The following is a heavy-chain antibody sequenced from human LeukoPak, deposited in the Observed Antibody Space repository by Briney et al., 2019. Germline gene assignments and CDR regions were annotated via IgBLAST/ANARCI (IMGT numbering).Heavy chain of an antibody. D-gene: IGHD3-3*02. CDR2: IGTPDPM. CDR3: AKDRENDNGIWDAFDV. Sequence: GGSLRLSCAASGFTFNVYAMYWVRQAPGRGLEWVSTIGTPDPMYYANSVKGRFTISRDDSKNTLFLQMNSLRAEDSATYYCAKDRENDNGIWDAFDVWGQGTVAAVSS. J-gene: IGHJ3*01. CDR1: GFTFNVYA. V-gene: IGHV3-23*01.